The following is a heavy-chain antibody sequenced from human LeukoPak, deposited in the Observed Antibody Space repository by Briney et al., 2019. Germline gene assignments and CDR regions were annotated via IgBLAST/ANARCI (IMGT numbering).Heavy chain of an antibody. CDR3: ARDGDYGDYENPFDY. Sequence: GGSLRLSCAASGFNFRDSYMGWIRQAPGKGLEWVSYISSVNNYANYGDSVRGRFTISRDNAKNSLYLQMNSLRAEDTAVYYCARDGDYGDYENPFDYWGQGTLVTVSS. J-gene: IGHJ4*02. V-gene: IGHV3-11*06. D-gene: IGHD4-17*01. CDR1: GFNFRDSY. CDR2: ISSVNNYA.